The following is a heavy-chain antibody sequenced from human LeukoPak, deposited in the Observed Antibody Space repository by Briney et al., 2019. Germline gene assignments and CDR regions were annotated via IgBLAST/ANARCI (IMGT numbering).Heavy chain of an antibody. D-gene: IGHD3-10*02. V-gene: IGHV3-48*03. J-gene: IGHJ6*04. CDR2: ISSSGCNI. CDR1: GFTFSSYE. Sequence: GGSLRLSCAASGFTFSSYEMNWVRQAPGKGLEGVSYISSSGCNIYYADSVKGLFTISRDNAKNSLYMQMHSLGAECTAVYYCAELGITMIGGVWGKGTTVTISS. CDR3: AELGITMIGGV.